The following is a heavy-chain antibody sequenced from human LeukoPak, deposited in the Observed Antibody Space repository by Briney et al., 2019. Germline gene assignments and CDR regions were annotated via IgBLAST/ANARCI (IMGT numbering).Heavy chain of an antibody. CDR3: AKRTSGSSWYSSDS. J-gene: IGHJ4*02. D-gene: IGHD6-13*01. V-gene: IGHV3-23*01. CDR1: GFTFSSFA. CDR2: MGGDATST. Sequence: PGGSLRLSCAASGFTFSSFAMNWVRQAPGKGLEWVSTMGGDATSTYYADSVKGRFTISRDNSKNTLYLQMNSLRADDTAVYYCAKRTSGSSWYSSDSWGQGTLVTVSS.